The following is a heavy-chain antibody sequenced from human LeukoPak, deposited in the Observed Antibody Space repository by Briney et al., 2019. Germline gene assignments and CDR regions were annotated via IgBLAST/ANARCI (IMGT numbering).Heavy chain of an antibody. CDR1: GGSISSYY. V-gene: IGHV4-59*12. CDR2: IYYSGST. Sequence: SETLSLTCTVSGGSISSYYWSWIRQPPGKGLEWIGYIYYSGSTNYNPSLKSRVTISVDTSKNQFSLKLSSVTAADTAVYYCANTYYDFWSGGVYFDYWGQGTLVTVSS. CDR3: ANTYYDFWSGGVYFDY. D-gene: IGHD3-3*01. J-gene: IGHJ4*02.